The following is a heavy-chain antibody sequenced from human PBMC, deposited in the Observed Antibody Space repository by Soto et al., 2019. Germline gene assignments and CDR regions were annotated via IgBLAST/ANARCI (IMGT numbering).Heavy chain of an antibody. CDR1: GFTFSSYS. D-gene: IGHD5-12*01. CDR2: ISSSSSYI. V-gene: IGHV3-21*01. CDR3: ARDYALETEMATIMGWFDP. Sequence: GGSLRLSCAASGFTFSSYSMNWVRQAPGKGLEWVSSISSSSSYIYYADSVKGRFTISRDNAKNSLYLQMNSLRAEDTAVYYCARDYALETEMATIMGWFDPWGQGTLVTVSS. J-gene: IGHJ5*02.